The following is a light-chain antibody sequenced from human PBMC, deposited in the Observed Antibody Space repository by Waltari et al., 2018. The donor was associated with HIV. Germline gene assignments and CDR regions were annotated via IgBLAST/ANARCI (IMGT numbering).Light chain of an antibody. CDR3: QVWHISTDHWE. J-gene: IGLJ3*02. Sequence: SYVLTPPPSVSVAPGKTASITCEAANIGSKGVHWYQQKPGQAPILVIYYDSDRPSGIPERFSGSNSRNTATLTISRVEAGDEADYYCQVWHISTDHWEFGAGTKLT. V-gene: IGLV3-21*04. CDR2: YDS. CDR1: NIGSKG.